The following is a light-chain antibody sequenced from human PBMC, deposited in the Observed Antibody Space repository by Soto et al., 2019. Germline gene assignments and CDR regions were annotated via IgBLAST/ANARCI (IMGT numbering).Light chain of an antibody. V-gene: IGLV2-14*03. J-gene: IGLJ2*01. Sequence: QSVLTQPASVSGSPGQSITISCTGTSSDIGAYNFVSWYQQHPGKAPKLMLYDVNIRPSGVSNRFSGSKSGNTASLTISGLQAEDEADYYCNSWTTSPTMIFGGGTKLTVL. CDR2: DVN. CDR1: SSDIGAYNF. CDR3: NSWTTSPTMI.